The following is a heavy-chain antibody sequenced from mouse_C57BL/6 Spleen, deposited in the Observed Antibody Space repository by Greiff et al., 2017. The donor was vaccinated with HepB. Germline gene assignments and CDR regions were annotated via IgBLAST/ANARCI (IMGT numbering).Heavy chain of an antibody. Sequence: QVQLQQSGPELVKPGASVKISCKASGYAFSSSWMNWVKQRPGKGLEWIGRIYPGDGDTNYNGKFKGKATLTADKSSSTAYMQLSSLTSEDSAVYFCARSDSNFHYAMDYWGQGTSVTVSS. CDR2: IYPGDGDT. CDR3: ARSDSNFHYAMDY. V-gene: IGHV1-82*01. J-gene: IGHJ4*01. D-gene: IGHD2-5*01. CDR1: GYAFSSSW.